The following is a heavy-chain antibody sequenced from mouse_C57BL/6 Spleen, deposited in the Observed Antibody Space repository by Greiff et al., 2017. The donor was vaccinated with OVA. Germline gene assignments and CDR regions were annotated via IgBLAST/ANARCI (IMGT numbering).Heavy chain of an antibody. CDR1: GYTFTSYW. V-gene: IGHV1-69*01. Sequence: QVQLQQPGAELVMPGASVKLSCKASGYTFTSYWMHWVKQRPGQGLEWIGEIDPSDSYTNYNQKFKGKSTLTVDKSSSTAYMQLSSLTSEDSAVYSCARWGSHLLWDYWGQGTTLTVSS. CDR2: IDPSDSYT. CDR3: ARWGSHLLWDY. J-gene: IGHJ2*01. D-gene: IGHD2-1*01.